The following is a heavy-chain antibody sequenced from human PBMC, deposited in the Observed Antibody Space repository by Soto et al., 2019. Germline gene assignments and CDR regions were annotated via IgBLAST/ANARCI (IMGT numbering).Heavy chain of an antibody. CDR1: GFSFENYA. D-gene: IGHD4-4*01. V-gene: IGHV3-9*01. CDR2: ISWHSGNL. J-gene: IGHJ4*02. Sequence: PGGSLRLSCAASGFSFENYAMHWVRQAPGKGLEWVSGISWHSGNLGYADSVRGRFTISRDNAKNSLYLQMNSLRPEDTGLYYCAKDKVYSNYEHYFEYWGQGTLVTVSS. CDR3: AKDKVYSNYEHYFEY.